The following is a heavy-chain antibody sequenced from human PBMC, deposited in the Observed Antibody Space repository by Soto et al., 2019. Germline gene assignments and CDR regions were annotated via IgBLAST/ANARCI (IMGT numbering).Heavy chain of an antibody. J-gene: IGHJ4*02. CDR1: GYTFTSYY. Sequence: QVQLVQSGAEVKKTGAAVKVSCKASGYTFTSYYMHWVRQAPGQGLEWMGIINPSGGSTNYAQKFQGRFAMTMDTSTSTVYMELSSLRSEDTAVYYCARGPDSSGYYWPDYCGQGTLVTVS. V-gene: IGHV1-46*01. D-gene: IGHD3-22*01. CDR2: INPSGGST. CDR3: ARGPDSSGYYWPDY.